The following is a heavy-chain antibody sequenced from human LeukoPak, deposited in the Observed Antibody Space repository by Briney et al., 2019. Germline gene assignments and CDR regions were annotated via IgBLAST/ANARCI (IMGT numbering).Heavy chain of an antibody. CDR2: VWSDGNGK. J-gene: IGHJ4*02. D-gene: IGHD4-17*01. CDR1: GFTFSTYG. V-gene: IGHV3-33*01. CDR3: VRVLTVTFDS. Sequence: PGGSLRLSCAASGFTFSTYGMHWVRQAPGKGLEWVALVWSDGNGKFYADSVKGRFTISRDNSKNTLYLQMNSLRAEDTAVYYCVRVLTVTFDSWGLGTLVTVSS.